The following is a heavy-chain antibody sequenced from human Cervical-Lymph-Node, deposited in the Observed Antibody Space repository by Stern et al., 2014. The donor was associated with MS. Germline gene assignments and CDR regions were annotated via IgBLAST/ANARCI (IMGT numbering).Heavy chain of an antibody. D-gene: IGHD2-2*01. CDR3: AKDSSSDFLDS. V-gene: IGHV3-43*01. CDR1: GFTFDDYK. CDR2: ISWDGISI. Sequence: EVQLLESGGAVVQPGGSLRLSCAASGFTFDDYKMPWVRQAPGKGLESVSLISWDGISIYYADSVKGRFTISRDNSKNSLYLQMNSLTSEDTAFYYCAKDSSSDFLDSWGQGTLVTVSS. J-gene: IGHJ4*02.